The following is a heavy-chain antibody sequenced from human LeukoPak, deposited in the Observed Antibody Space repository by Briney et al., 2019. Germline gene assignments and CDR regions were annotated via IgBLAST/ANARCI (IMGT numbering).Heavy chain of an antibody. CDR3: ATRVSTSRSFDY. J-gene: IGHJ4*02. V-gene: IGHV3-48*01. CDR1: GFTFSTYG. Sequence: GGSLRLSCVASGFTFSTYGINWVRLAPGKGLEWVSYISGSGGTIYYADSVKGRFTVSRDSAKNSVYLQMSSLRAEDTAVYYCATRVSTSRSFDYWGQGTLVTVSS. CDR2: ISGSGGTI.